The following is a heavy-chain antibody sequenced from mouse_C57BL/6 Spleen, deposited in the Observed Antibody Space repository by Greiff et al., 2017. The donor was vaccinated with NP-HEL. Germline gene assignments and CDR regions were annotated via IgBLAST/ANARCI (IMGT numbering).Heavy chain of an antibody. J-gene: IGHJ2*01. CDR3: ARRVWSQGYFDY. Sequence: VQLQQPGAELVMPGASVKLSCKASGYTFTSYWMHWVKQRPGQGLEWIGEIDPSDSYTNYNQKFKGKSTLTVDKSSSTAYMQLSSLTSEDSAVYYCARRVWSQGYFDYWGQGTTLTVSS. CDR1: GYTFTSYW. D-gene: IGHD2-10*02. CDR2: IDPSDSYT. V-gene: IGHV1-69*01.